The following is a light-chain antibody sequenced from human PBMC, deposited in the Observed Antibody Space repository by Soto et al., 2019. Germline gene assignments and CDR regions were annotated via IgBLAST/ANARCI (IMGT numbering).Light chain of an antibody. J-gene: IGKJ4*01. Sequence: EFVLTQSPGTLSLSPGERVTLSCRASQTVRNNYFAWYQQKPGQAPRLLIYAASSRATGIPDRFSGGGFGTDFTLTISRLEPEDFAVYYCQQFSSYPLTFGGGTKVEIK. V-gene: IGKV3-20*01. CDR1: QTVRNNY. CDR2: AAS. CDR3: QQFSSYPLT.